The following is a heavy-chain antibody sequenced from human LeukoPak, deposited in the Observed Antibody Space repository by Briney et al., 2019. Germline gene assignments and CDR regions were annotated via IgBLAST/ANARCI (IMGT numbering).Heavy chain of an antibody. D-gene: IGHD3-3*01. Sequence: PSDTLALTCAVSGYSISSGYYWGWIRQPPGKGLEGMGRIYHSGSTYYNPALKSRVTISVDTSKNQFSLKLSSVTAADTAVYYCASHKLYDFWSGYPTDYWGQGTLVTVSS. J-gene: IGHJ4*02. CDR1: GYSISSGYY. V-gene: IGHV4-38-2*01. CDR2: IYHSGST. CDR3: ASHKLYDFWSGYPTDY.